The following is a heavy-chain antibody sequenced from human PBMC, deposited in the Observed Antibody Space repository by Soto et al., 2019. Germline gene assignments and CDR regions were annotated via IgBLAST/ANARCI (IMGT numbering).Heavy chain of an antibody. CDR2: IYPGDPDT. J-gene: IGHJ3*02. V-gene: IGHV5-51*01. D-gene: IGHD3-22*01. Sequence: GESLKISCKISGKAFTSFWVVWVRQMPGRGLEWMGNIYPGDPDTRYTPPFQGQVTISADKSTNTAYLQWHSLQASDTALYYCAKQDDRGALEIWGQGTKVTVSS. CDR1: GKAFTSFW. CDR3: AKQDDRGALEI.